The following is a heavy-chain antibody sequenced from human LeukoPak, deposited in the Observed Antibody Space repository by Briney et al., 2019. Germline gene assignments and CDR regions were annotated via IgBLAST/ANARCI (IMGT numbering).Heavy chain of an antibody. J-gene: IGHJ4*02. V-gene: IGHV3-21*01. CDR2: ISSSSSYI. CDR3: ARGAVAGTGLFDY. D-gene: IGHD6-19*01. CDR1: GFTFSDYS. Sequence: GGSLRLSCAASGFTFSDYSMNWVRQAPGKGLEWVSSISSSSSYIHYADSVKGRFTISRDNSKNTLYLQMNSLRAEDTAVYYCARGAVAGTGLFDYWGQGTLVTVSS.